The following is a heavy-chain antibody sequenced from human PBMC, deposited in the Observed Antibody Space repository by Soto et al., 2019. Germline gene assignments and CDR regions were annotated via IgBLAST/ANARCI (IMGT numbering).Heavy chain of an antibody. V-gene: IGHV1-69*19. CDR3: AREVQVHTPAFVY. CDR1: GGTFNTYA. CDR2: ISPMFGAA. D-gene: IGHD3-10*01. Sequence: QVLVVQSGAEKKKPGSSVKVSCQSSGGTFNTYAMNWVRQAPGQGPEWMGDISPMFGAANYAPKFQGRVTITADESTGTSYMQLSSLTSEDTALYFCAREVQVHTPAFVYWGQGTLVTVSS. J-gene: IGHJ4*02.